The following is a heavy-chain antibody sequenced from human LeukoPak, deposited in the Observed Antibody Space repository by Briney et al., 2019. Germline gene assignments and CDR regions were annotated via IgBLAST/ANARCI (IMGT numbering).Heavy chain of an antibody. CDR1: GYTFTSYG. J-gene: IGHJ4*02. CDR3: ARDSRSLSDYSSSWYYLFHFDY. V-gene: IGHV1-18*01. D-gene: IGHD6-13*01. CDR2: ISAYNGNT. Sequence: ASVKVSCRASGYTFTSYGISWVRQAPGQGLEWMGWISAYNGNTNYAQKLQGRVTMTTDTSTSTAYMELRSLRSDDTAVYYCARDSRSLSDYSSSWYYLFHFDYWGQGTLVTVSS.